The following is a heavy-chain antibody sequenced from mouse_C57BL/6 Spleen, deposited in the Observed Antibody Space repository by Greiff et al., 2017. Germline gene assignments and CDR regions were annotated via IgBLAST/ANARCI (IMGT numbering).Heavy chain of an antibody. Sequence: QVQLQQSGPELVKPGASVKISCKASGYAFSSSWMNWVKQRPGKGLEWIGRIYPGDGDTNYNGKFKGKATLTADKSSSTAYMHLGSLTSEDSAVYFCAIYVGYSYWGQGTTLTVSS. CDR1: GYAFSSSW. CDR2: IYPGDGDT. V-gene: IGHV1-82*01. D-gene: IGHD2-3*01. J-gene: IGHJ2*01. CDR3: AIYVGYSY.